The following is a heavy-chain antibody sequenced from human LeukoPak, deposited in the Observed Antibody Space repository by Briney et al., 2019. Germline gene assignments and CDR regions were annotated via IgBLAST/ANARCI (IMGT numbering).Heavy chain of an antibody. CDR2: ISSDGNDR. J-gene: IGHJ4*02. CDR1: GVTFRSYG. CDR3: TTKVIRGNSGDDYDD. D-gene: IGHD5-12*01. V-gene: IGHV3-30*03. Sequence: GGSLRLSCAASGVTFRSYGMHWVRQAPGKGLEWVALISSDGNDRLYGDSVKGRFTISRDDSKSTLYLQMNSLRVEDTAVYYCTTKVIRGNSGDDYDDWGQGTLVTVSS.